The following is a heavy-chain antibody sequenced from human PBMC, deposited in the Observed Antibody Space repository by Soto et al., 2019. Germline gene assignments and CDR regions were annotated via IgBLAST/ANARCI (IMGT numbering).Heavy chain of an antibody. CDR3: ASDILTGYYLSYGMDV. J-gene: IGHJ6*02. Sequence: SVKVSCKASGGTFSSYAISWVRQAPGQGLEWMGGIIPILGTANYAQKFQGRVTITADESTSTAYMELSSLRSEDTAVYYCASDILTGYYLSYGMDVWGQGTTVTVSS. CDR2: IIPILGTA. D-gene: IGHD3-9*01. V-gene: IGHV1-69*13. CDR1: GGTFSSYA.